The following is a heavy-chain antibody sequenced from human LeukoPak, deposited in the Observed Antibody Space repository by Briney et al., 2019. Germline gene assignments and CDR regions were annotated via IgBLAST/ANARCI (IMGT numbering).Heavy chain of an antibody. CDR3: ASAIVVVPAGHDAFDI. D-gene: IGHD2-2*01. CDR1: GYTFTSYC. V-gene: IGHV1-18*01. Sequence: APVKISCATSGYTFTSYCVSWVPQAPGQEIEWLGWISAYNGNTSHAQKRQGRVTMTTDTSTSTAYMELRSLRSDDTAVYYCASAIVVVPAGHDAFDIWGQGTMVTVSS. J-gene: IGHJ3*02. CDR2: ISAYNGNT.